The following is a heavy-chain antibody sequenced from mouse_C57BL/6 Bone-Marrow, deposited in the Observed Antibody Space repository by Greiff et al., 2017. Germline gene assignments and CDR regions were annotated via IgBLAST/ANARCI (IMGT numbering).Heavy chain of an antibody. CDR2: ISNGGGST. D-gene: IGHD2-5*01. J-gene: IGHJ4*01. V-gene: IGHV5-12*01. CDR3: ARQSYYSNYVGAMDY. CDR1: GFTFSDYY. Sequence: EVKLVESGGGLVQPGGSLKLSCAASGFTFSDYYMYWVRQTPEKRLEWVAYISNGGGSTYYPDTVKGRFTIARDKAKNTLYLQMSRLKSEDTAMYYCARQSYYSNYVGAMDYWGQGTSVTVSS.